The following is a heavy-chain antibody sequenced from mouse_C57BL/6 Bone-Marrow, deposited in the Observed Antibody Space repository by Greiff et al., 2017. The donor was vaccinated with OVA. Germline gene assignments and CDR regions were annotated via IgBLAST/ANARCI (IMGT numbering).Heavy chain of an antibody. J-gene: IGHJ1*03. Sequence: EVQLQQSGPELVKPGASVKIPCKASGYTFTDYNMDWVKQSHGKSLEWIGDINPNNGGTIYNQKFKGKATLTVDKSSSTAYMELRSLTSEDTAVYYCARDFYYYGRWYFDVWGTGTTVTVSS. CDR1: GYTFTDYN. V-gene: IGHV1-18*01. CDR3: ARDFYYYGRWYFDV. CDR2: INPNNGGT. D-gene: IGHD1-1*01.